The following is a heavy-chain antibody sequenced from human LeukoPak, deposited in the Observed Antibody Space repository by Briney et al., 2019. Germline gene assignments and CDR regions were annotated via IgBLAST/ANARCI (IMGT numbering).Heavy chain of an antibody. CDR1: GGSFSGYY. V-gene: IGHV4-34*01. D-gene: IGHD6-13*01. J-gene: IGHJ4*02. CDR2: INHSGSA. Sequence: RPSETLSLTCAVYGGSFSGYYWSWIRQPPGKGLEWIGEINHSGSANYSPSLKSRVTISVDTSKNQFSLKLSSVTAADTAVYYCARAQDSPAAGGTAVDYYFDYWGQGTLVTVSS. CDR3: ARAQDSPAAGGTAVDYYFDY.